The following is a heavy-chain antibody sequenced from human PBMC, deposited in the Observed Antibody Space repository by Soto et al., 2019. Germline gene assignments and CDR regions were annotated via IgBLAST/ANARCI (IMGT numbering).Heavy chain of an antibody. CDR3: ARVLRYFDLYDAFDI. Sequence: ASVKVSCMASGYTFRSFGTSWVRQAPGQGLEWMGWISAYNGNTNYAQKLQGRVTMTTDTSTSTAYMELRSLRSDDTAVYYCARVLRYFDLYDAFDIWGQGTMVTVSS. V-gene: IGHV1-18*01. CDR1: GYTFRSFG. D-gene: IGHD3-9*01. J-gene: IGHJ3*02. CDR2: ISAYNGNT.